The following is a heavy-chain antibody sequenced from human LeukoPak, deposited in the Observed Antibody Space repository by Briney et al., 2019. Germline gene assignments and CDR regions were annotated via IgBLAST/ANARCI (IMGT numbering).Heavy chain of an antibody. CDR1: GFTFSNYV. CDR3: ARASRWVSFDI. Sequence: PGGSLRLSCAASGFTFSNYVMHWVRQAPGKGLEWVTFICYDGSNKYYADVVNGWFTISRDNSKNTRYLQMNSLRAEDTCVYYCARASRWVSFDIWGQGTMVTVSS. V-gene: IGHV3-33*01. J-gene: IGHJ3*02. D-gene: IGHD5-24*01. CDR2: ICYDGSNK.